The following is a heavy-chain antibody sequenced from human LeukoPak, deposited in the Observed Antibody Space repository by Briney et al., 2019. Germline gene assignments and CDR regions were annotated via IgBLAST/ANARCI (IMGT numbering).Heavy chain of an antibody. V-gene: IGHV3-64*01. CDR1: GFTFSSYA. J-gene: IGHJ4*02. Sequence: GGSLRLSCAASGFTFSSYAMHWVRQAPGKGQEYVSAISSNGGSTYYANSVKGRFTISRDNSKNTLYLQMGSLRAEDMAVYYCARGRIRADYWGQGTLVTVSS. CDR3: ARGRIRADY. CDR2: ISSNGGST.